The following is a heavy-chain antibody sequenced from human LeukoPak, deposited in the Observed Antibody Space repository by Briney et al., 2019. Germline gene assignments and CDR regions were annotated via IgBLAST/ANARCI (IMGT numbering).Heavy chain of an antibody. CDR2: ISWNSGSM. D-gene: IGHD2-2*01. CDR3: ARDNIVVVPAAPLPHYYGMDV. Sequence: PGRSLRLSCAASGFTFDDYAMHWVRQAPGKGLEWVSSISWNSGSMGYADPVTGRFTISRDNAKNSLYLQMNSLRAEDTAVYYCARDNIVVVPAAPLPHYYGMDVWGQGTTVTVSS. V-gene: IGHV3-9*01. CDR1: GFTFDDYA. J-gene: IGHJ6*02.